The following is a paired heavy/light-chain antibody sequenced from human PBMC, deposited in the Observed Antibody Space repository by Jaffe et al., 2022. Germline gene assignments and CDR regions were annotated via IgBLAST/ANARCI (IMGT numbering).Light chain of an antibody. CDR1: NSDIGIYNR. J-gene: IGLJ3*02. Sequence: QSPLTQPPSVSGSPGQSVTISCTGTNSDIGIYNRVSWYQQSPGAAPKLIIYEVKNRPSGVPDRFSGSKTGNTASLTISGLQAADEADYYCSSYASTTTLVFGGGTKLTVL. V-gene: IGLV2-18*02. CDR2: EVK. CDR3: SSYASTTTLV.
Heavy chain of an antibody. CDR3: ARASPRYSGGWLRGNCWFDY. CDR2: ISSNDEN. V-gene: IGHV2-26*01. J-gene: IGHJ4*02. Sequence: QVTLKESGPVLLKPTETLTLTCSVSGFSLTDSKVGVSWIRQPPGKALEWLAHISSNDENFYSTSLKNRLTISKDTSKGQVVLTMTNMDPVDTGTYYCARASPRYSGGWLRGNCWFDYWGQGALVTVSS. D-gene: IGHD6-19*01. CDR1: GFSLTDSKVG.